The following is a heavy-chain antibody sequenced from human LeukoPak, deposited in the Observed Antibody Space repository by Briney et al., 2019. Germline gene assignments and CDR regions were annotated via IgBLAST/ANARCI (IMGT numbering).Heavy chain of an antibody. CDR2: INPNSGGT. CDR3: ARADYYGSGSPYYYYGMDV. CDR1: GYAFTTYG. J-gene: IGHJ6*02. Sequence: ASVKVSCKTSGYAFTTYGISWVRQAPGQGLEWMGWINPNSGGTNYAQKFQGWVTMTRDTSISTAYMELSRLRSDDTAVYYCARADYYGSGSPYYYYGMDVWGQGTTVTVSS. D-gene: IGHD3-10*01. V-gene: IGHV1-2*04.